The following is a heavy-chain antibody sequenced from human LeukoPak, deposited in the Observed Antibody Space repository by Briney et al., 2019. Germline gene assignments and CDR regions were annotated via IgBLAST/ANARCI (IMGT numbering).Heavy chain of an antibody. D-gene: IGHD1-26*01. CDR1: GYTFTGYY. V-gene: IGHV1-2*06. J-gene: IGHJ4*02. Sequence: ASVTVSCKASGYTFTGYYMHWVRQAPGQGLEWMGRINPNNGATNYAQKLQGRVTITGDTSISTAYMELSSLRSDDTAVYYCTRESGSYHGNDYWGQGTLVTVSS. CDR2: INPNNGAT. CDR3: TRESGSYHGNDY.